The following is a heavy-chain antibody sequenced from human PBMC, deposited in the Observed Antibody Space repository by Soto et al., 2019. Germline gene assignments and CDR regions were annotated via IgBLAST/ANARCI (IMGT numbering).Heavy chain of an antibody. CDR3: ARSRGGVQD. V-gene: IGHV4-34*01. CDR2: ITDSGST. J-gene: IGHJ1*01. CDR1: GGSFSGYY. Sequence: QGQLQQWGAGLLKPSETLSLICAGYGGSFSGYYWSWIRQPPGKGLEWIGEITDSGSTNYNSSLKSRVTISVDTSKNQFSLKLRSVTAADTAGYYCARSRGGVQDWGQGTLVTVSS. D-gene: IGHD3-10*01.